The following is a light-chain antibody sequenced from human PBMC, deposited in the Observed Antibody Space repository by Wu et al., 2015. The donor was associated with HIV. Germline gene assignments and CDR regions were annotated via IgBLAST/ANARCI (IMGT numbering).Light chain of an antibody. CDR1: QKIDWY. Sequence: ASVGDRVTITCRASQKIDWYLNWYQQQTTGKAPKLLIYAASNLQSGVPSRFSGSGSGTYFTLTISSPQPEDFATYYCLQSFSTLWTFGQGTKVEI. CDR3: LQSFSTLWT. J-gene: IGKJ1*01. V-gene: IGKV1-39*01. CDR2: AAS.